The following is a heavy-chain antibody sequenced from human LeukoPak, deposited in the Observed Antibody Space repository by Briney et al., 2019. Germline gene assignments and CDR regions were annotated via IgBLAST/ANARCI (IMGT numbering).Heavy chain of an antibody. D-gene: IGHD6-13*01. CDR3: ARQEAAAGTIDY. CDR1: GYTFTSYW. Sequence: GESLQISCQGSGYTFTSYWIGWVRQMPGKGLEWMGIIYPGDSDTRYSPSFQDQVTISADKSISTAYLQWSSLKASDTAMYYCARQEAAAGTIDYWGQGTQVTVSS. CDR2: IYPGDSDT. V-gene: IGHV5-51*01. J-gene: IGHJ4*02.